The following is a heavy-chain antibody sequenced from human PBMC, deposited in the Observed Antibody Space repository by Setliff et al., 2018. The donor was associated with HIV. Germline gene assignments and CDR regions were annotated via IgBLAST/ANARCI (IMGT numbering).Heavy chain of an antibody. J-gene: IGHJ4*02. D-gene: IGHD6-13*01. CDR1: GGSISSYY. Sequence: SETLSLTCTVSGGSISSYYWGWIRQPPGKGLEWIGSIYYSGSTYYNPSLKSRVTISVDTSKNQFSLKLSSVTAADTAVYYCARDGYSSSWYVISGSFDYWGQGILVTV. V-gene: IGHV4-39*07. CDR3: ARDGYSSSWYVISGSFDY. CDR2: IYYSGST.